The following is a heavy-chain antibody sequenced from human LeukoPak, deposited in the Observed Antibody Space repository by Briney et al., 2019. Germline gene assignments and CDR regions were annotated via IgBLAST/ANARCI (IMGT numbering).Heavy chain of an antibody. CDR2: IYYSGST. CDR1: GGSISSGGYY. J-gene: IGHJ4*02. V-gene: IGHV4-31*03. Sequence: SQTLSLTCTVSGGSISSGGYYWSWIRQHPGKGLEWIGYIYYSGSTYYNPSLKSRVTISVDTSKNQFSLQLSSVTAADTAVYYCARGVVVAATHDYWGQGTLVTVSS. CDR3: ARGVVVAATHDY. D-gene: IGHD2-15*01.